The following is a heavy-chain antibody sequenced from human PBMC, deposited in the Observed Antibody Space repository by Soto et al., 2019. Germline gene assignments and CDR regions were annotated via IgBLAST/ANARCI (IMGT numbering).Heavy chain of an antibody. CDR2: ISAYNGNT. V-gene: IGHV1-18*04. D-gene: IGHD3-3*01. CDR1: GYTFTSYG. Sequence: SVKGSFKASGYTFTSYGISWVRQAPVQGLEWMGWISAYNGNTNYAQKLQGRVTMTTDTSTSTAYMELRSLRSDDTAVYYCARDTFLEWLLAPKYYGMDVWGQGTKVTVYS. J-gene: IGHJ6*02. CDR3: ARDTFLEWLLAPKYYGMDV.